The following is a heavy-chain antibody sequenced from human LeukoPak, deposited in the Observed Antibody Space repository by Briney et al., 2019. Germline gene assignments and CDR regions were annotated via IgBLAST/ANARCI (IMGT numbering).Heavy chain of an antibody. CDR2: IRSKTNSYAT. J-gene: IGHJ4*02. D-gene: IGHD6-19*01. CDR1: GFTFSGSA. V-gene: IGHV3-73*01. CDR3: TRDYSGWYASDY. Sequence: GGSLRLSCAASGFTFSGSAMHWVRQASGKGLEWVGRIRSKTNSYATAYAASVKGRFTISRDDSKNTAYLQMNSLKTEDTAIYYCTRDYSGWYASDYWGQGALVTASS.